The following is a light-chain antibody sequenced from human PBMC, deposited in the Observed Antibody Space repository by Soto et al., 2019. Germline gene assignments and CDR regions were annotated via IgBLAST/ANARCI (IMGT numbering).Light chain of an antibody. Sequence: QSALTQPASVAGSPGPAIAISCTGTSSEVGGYNYVSWYQQHPGKAPKLVIYAVTNRPSGVSDRFSGSKSGNTASLTISGLQAEDEADEYCTSYADSRPVVFGGGTKRPVL. J-gene: IGLJ2*01. CDR1: SSEVGGYNY. V-gene: IGLV2-14*01. CDR2: AVT. CDR3: TSYADSRPVV.